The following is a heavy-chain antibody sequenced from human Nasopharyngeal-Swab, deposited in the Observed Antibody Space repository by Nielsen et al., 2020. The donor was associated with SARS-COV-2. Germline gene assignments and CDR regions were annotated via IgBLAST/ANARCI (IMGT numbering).Heavy chain of an antibody. J-gene: IGHJ4*02. D-gene: IGHD3-3*01. Sequence: ASVKVSSKASGYTFTSYGISWVRQAPGQGLEWMGWISAYNGNTNYAQKLQGRVTMTTDTSTSTAYMELRSLRSDDTAVYYCARTYYDFWSGPHRGYFDYWGQGTLVTVSS. CDR1: GYTFTSYG. CDR3: ARTYYDFWSGPHRGYFDY. V-gene: IGHV1-18*01. CDR2: ISAYNGNT.